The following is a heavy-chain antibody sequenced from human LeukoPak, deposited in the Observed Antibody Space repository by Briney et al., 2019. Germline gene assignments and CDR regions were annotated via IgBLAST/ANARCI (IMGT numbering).Heavy chain of an antibody. CDR2: INHSGST. CDR3: ARGLLWFGELSCDY. D-gene: IGHD3-10*01. J-gene: IGHJ4*02. V-gene: IGHV4-34*01. Sequence: TASETLSLTCAVYGGSFSGYYWSWIRQPPGKGLEWIGEINHSGSTNYNPSLKSRVTISVDTSKNQFSLKLSSVTAADTAVYYCARGLLWFGELSCDYWGQGTLVTVSS. CDR1: GGSFSGYY.